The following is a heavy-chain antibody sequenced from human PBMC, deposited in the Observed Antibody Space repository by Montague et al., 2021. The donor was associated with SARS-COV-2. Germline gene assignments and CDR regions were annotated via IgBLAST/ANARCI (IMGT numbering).Heavy chain of an antibody. D-gene: IGHD3-3*01. CDR1: GFTFSNYA. CDR3: AKDLSGYDFWSGPTTHYYYYGMDV. J-gene: IGHJ6*02. CDR2: IYSGGSST. V-gene: IGHV3-23*03. Sequence: SLRLSLAASGFTFSNYAMSWVRQAPGKGLEWVSVIYSGGSSTYYADSVKGRFTISRDNSKNTLYLQMNSLRAEDTAVYYCAKDLSGYDFWSGPTTHYYYYGMDVWGQGTTVTVSS.